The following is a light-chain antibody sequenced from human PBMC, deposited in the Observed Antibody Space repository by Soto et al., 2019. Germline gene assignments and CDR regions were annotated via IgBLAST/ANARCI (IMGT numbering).Light chain of an antibody. Sequence: QSALTQPASVSGSPGQSITISCTGTSSDVGGYNYVSWYQHHPGKAPKLMIYEVSNRPSGVSNRFSGSKSGSTASLTISGLQAEDEGDYYCSSRASSLTYVFGTGTKLTVL. CDR1: SSDVGGYNY. CDR2: EVS. CDR3: SSRASSLTYV. J-gene: IGLJ1*01. V-gene: IGLV2-14*01.